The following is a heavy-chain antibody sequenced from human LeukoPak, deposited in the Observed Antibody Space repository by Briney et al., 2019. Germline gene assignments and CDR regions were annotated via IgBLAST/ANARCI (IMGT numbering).Heavy chain of an antibody. CDR2: IVVGSGNT. V-gene: IGHV1-58*02. J-gene: IGHJ3*02. CDR3: AAVYDSSGSGAFDI. D-gene: IGHD3-22*01. CDR1: GFTFTSSA. Sequence: GASVKVSCKASGFTFTSSAMQWVRQARGQRLEWIGWIVVGSGNTNYAQKFQERVTITRDMSTSTAYMELSSLRSEDTAVYYCAAVYDSSGSGAFDIWGQGTMVTVSS.